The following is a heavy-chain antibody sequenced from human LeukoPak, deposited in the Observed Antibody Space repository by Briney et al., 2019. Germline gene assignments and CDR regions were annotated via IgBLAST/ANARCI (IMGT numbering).Heavy chain of an antibody. J-gene: IGHJ5*02. V-gene: IGHV1-18*01. CDR3: ARARIVGATGRNWFDP. CDR1: GYTFTSYG. CDR2: ISAYNGNT. D-gene: IGHD1-26*01. Sequence: GASVKVSCKASGYTFTSYGISWVRQAPGQGLEWMGWISAYNGNTNYAQKLQGRVTMTTDTSTSTAYMELRSLRSDDTAVYYCARARIVGATGRNWFDPWGQGTLVTVSS.